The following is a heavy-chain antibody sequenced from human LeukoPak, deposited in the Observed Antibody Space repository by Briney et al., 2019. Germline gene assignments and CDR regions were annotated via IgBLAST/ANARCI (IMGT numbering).Heavy chain of an antibody. J-gene: IGHJ4*02. CDR1: GFTFSSYV. Sequence: GGSLRLSCAASGFTFSSYVMSWVRQAPGEGLEWVSLLSGSGGSTYYADPVKGRFTISRDNSKNTLYLQMNSLRAEDTAVYYCARDGDKDIVVVPAAMEFDYWGQGTLVTVSS. CDR2: LSGSGGST. V-gene: IGHV3-23*01. D-gene: IGHD2-2*01. CDR3: ARDGDKDIVVVPAAMEFDY.